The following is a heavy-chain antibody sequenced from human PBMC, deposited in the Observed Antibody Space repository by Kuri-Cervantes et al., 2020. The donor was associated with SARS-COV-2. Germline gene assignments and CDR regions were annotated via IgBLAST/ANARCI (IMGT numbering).Heavy chain of an antibody. J-gene: IGHJ2*01. D-gene: IGHD3-3*01. CDR2: INSDSSGT. CDR3: TRARNDFWSGYYSSWYFDL. CDR1: GCTFTSYG. Sequence: VQDSFKATGCTFTSYGISWVRQAPGQGLEWMGWINSDSSGTDSAEKFKDRITMTRNMSISTDYMELIRLRSDDTAVYYCTRARNDFWSGYYSSWYFDLWGRGTLVTVSS. V-gene: IGHV1-2*02.